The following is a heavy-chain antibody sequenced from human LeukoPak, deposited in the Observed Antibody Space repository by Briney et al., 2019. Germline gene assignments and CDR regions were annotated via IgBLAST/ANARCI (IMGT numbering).Heavy chain of an antibody. J-gene: IGHJ4*02. CDR3: ARGLGAH. Sequence: SETLSLTCTVSGGSITSYYWSWIRQPPGKGLEWIGYIYYSGSTNYNPSLKSRVTISVDTSKNQFSLKLSSVTAADTAVYYCARGLGAHWGQGTLVTVSS. CDR1: GGSITSYY. CDR2: IYYSGST. D-gene: IGHD3-16*01. V-gene: IGHV4-59*12.